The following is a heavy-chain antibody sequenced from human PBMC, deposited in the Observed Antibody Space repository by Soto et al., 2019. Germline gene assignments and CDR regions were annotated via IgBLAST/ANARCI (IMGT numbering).Heavy chain of an antibody. CDR3: ARVTGYCSGGSCYSGWANYYYYYMDV. CDR2: INHSGST. J-gene: IGHJ6*03. CDR1: GGSFSGYY. Sequence: SETLSLTCAVYGGSFSGYYWSWIRQPPGKGLEWIGEINHSGSTNYNPSLKSRVTISVDTSKNQFSLKLGSVTAADTAVYYCARVTGYCSGGSCYSGWANYYYYYMDVWGKGTTVTVSS. V-gene: IGHV4-34*01. D-gene: IGHD2-15*01.